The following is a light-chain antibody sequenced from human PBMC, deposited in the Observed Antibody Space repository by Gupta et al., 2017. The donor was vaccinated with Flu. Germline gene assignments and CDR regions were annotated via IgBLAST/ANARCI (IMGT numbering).Light chain of an antibody. CDR1: SSNVGSNT. Sequence: QSVLTQPPSVSGTPGQRVTISCSGGSSNVGSNTVSWYEQIPGTAPKLLIYSNSERPSGVPDRFSGSKSGTSASLAISGLRSEDEADFYCAAWDDSLQIVVFGGGTKLTVL. CDR3: AAWDDSLQIVV. CDR2: SNS. V-gene: IGLV1-44*01. J-gene: IGLJ2*01.